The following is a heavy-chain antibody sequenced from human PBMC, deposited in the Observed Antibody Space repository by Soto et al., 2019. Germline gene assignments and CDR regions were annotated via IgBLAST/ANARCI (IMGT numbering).Heavy chain of an antibody. J-gene: IGHJ4*02. CDR2: IYYSGST. Sequence: SEILSLTCTVSGGSISSGSHWSWIRQHPGKGLEWIGYIYYSGSTYYNPSLKSRVSISVETSTNQFFLKLNSVTVADTAVYYCARASGYYSDWGQGTPVPVSS. V-gene: IGHV4-31*03. CDR3: ARASGYYSD. CDR1: GGSISSGSH. D-gene: IGHD5-12*01.